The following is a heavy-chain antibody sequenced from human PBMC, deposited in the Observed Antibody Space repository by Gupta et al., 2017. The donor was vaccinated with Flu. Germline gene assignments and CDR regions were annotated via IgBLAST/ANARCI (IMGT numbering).Heavy chain of an antibody. D-gene: IGHD3-16*01. CDR3: ARGHWAN. J-gene: IGHJ4*02. Sequence: EVPLVESGGGLVQPGGSLRLSCASSGFTLSSYDMSWVRQAPGRGLEWVSLISSSAVTYYGDPVRGRFTISRDNAKTSLYLQMSGLRDEDTAVYYCARGHWANWGQGTLVTVSS. CDR2: ISSSAVT. CDR1: GFTLSSYD. V-gene: IGHV3-48*03.